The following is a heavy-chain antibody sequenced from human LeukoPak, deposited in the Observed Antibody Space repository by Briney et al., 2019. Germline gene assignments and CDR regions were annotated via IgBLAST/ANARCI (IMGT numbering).Heavy chain of an antibody. V-gene: IGHV3-9*01. D-gene: IGHD6-6*01. J-gene: IGHJ4*02. CDR1: GFTFDDYA. CDR3: ARDGEYSSSSGYFDY. CDR2: ISWNSGSM. Sequence: GGSLRLSCAASGFTFDDYAMHWVRQAPGKGLEWVSGISWNSGSMGYADSVKGRFTISRDNAKNSLYLQMNSLRAEDTAVYYCARDGEYSSSSGYFDYWGQGTLVTVSS.